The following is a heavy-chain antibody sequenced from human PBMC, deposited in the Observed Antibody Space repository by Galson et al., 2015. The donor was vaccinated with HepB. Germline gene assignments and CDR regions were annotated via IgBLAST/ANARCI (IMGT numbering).Heavy chain of an antibody. CDR3: ARAASIAALAPLYFDY. D-gene: IGHD6-6*01. Sequence: SVKVSCKASGYTFTSYAMHWVRQAPGQRLEWMGWINAGNGDTKYSQKFQGRVTITRDTPASTAYMELSSLRSEDTAVYYCARAASIAALAPLYFDYWGQGTLVTVSS. CDR2: INAGNGDT. V-gene: IGHV1-3*01. J-gene: IGHJ4*02. CDR1: GYTFTSYA.